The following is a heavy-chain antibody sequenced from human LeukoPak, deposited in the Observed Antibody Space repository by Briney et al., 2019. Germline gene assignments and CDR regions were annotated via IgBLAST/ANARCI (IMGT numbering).Heavy chain of an antibody. V-gene: IGHV5-51*01. CDR1: GYSFTSYW. D-gene: IGHD6-13*01. J-gene: IGHJ4*02. CDR3: ARLLRLSSIAAAGPAHY. CDR2: IYPGDSDT. Sequence: GESLQISCKGSGYSFTSYWIGWVRQLPGKGLEWMGIIYPGDSDTRYSPSFQGQVTISADKSISTAYLQWSSLKASDTAMYYCARLLRLSSIAAAGPAHYWGQGTLVTVSS.